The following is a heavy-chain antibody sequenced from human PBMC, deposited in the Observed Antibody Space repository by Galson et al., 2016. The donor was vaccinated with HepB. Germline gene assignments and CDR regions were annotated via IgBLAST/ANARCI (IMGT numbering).Heavy chain of an antibody. CDR2: IEQDGTDK. V-gene: IGHV3-7*01. J-gene: IGHJ4*02. CDR3: ARSWGRGSQTYPLEH. Sequence: RLSCAASGFTFSTHYMSWVRQAPGKGLERVANIEQDGTDKYYVDSVKGRFTISRDNAKNSLFLQMNSLGAEDTAVYYCARSWGRGSQTYPLEHWGQGTLVTASS. CDR1: GFTFSTHY. D-gene: IGHD1-26*01.